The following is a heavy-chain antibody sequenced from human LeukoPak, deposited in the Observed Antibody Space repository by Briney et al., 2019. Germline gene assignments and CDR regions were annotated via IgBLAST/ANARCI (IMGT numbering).Heavy chain of an antibody. CDR2: IYYSGST. CDR1: GGSISSSSYY. D-gene: IGHD2-2*01. V-gene: IGHV4-39*01. J-gene: IGHJ5*02. CDR3: ARVVPAAFWFDP. Sequence: PSETLSLTCTVSGGSISSSSYYWGWIRQPPGTGLEWIGSIYYSGSTYYNPSLKSRVTISVDTSKNQFSLKLSSVTAADTAVYYCARVVPAAFWFDPWGQGTLVTVSS.